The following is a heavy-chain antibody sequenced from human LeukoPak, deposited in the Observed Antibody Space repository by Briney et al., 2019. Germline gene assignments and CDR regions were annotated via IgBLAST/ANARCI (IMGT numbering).Heavy chain of an antibody. V-gene: IGHV3-23*01. D-gene: IGHD3-3*01. CDR3: AKDRGSGYFNGMDV. CDR1: GFTFSSYA. J-gene: IGHJ6*02. CDR2: ISGSGGST. Sequence: GGSLRLSCAASGFTFSSYAMGWVRQAPGEWLEWVSAISGSGGSTYYADSVKGRFTISRDNSKHTLYLQMNSLRAEDTAVYYCAKDRGSGYFNGMDVWGQGTTVTVSS.